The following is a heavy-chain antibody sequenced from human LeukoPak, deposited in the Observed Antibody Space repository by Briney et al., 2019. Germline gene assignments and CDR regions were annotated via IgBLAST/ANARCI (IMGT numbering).Heavy chain of an antibody. CDR2: INTDGTTT. D-gene: IGHD2-15*01. CDR3: TRYLSGGFDS. CDR1: GFTFNNYW. Sequence: GGSLRLSCVGSGFTFNNYWMLWVRQAPGKGLVWVSRINTDGTTTSYADSVKGRFTFSRDNAKNTLYLQMNNLRAEDTAVYYCTRYLSGGFDSWGQGTLVTVSS. J-gene: IGHJ4*02. V-gene: IGHV3-74*01.